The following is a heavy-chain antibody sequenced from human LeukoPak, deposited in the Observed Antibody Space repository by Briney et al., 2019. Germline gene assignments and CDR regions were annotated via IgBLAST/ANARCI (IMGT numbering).Heavy chain of an antibody. Sequence: PGGSLRLSCTGSGFTFRSYGMDWVRQAPGKGLEWVAYTRGDASKTWYGGSVKGRFTISRDNSKNTLYLHMNSVRGEDTAMYYCANGDCRGGRCSSGAHWGQGTLVTVSS. D-gene: IGHD2-15*01. V-gene: IGHV3-30*02. CDR1: GFTFRSYG. CDR3: ANGDCRGGRCSSGAH. CDR2: TRGDASKT. J-gene: IGHJ4*02.